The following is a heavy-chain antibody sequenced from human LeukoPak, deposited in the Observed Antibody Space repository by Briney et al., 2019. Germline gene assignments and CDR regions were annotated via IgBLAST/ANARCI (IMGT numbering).Heavy chain of an antibody. Sequence: GGSLRLSCAASGFTVSSNYMSWVRQAPGKGLEWVSVIYNGGSTYYADSVKGRFTISRDNSKNTLYLQMNSLRAEDTAVYYCARQTIDDSSGYYDYWGQGTLVTVSS. D-gene: IGHD3-22*01. V-gene: IGHV3-66*02. CDR2: IYNGGST. CDR3: ARQTIDDSSGYYDY. CDR1: GFTVSSNY. J-gene: IGHJ4*02.